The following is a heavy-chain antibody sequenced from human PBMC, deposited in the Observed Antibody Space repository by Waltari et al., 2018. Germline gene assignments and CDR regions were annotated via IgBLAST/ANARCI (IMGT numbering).Heavy chain of an antibody. V-gene: IGHV1-2*02. Sequence: QVQLVQSGAEVKRPGASVQVSCKASGYTFTGYYIHWVRQAPGQVHEWMGWINTNSGGTNDAQKGQGRVTMTRDTSSRTADMELSRLRADDTAVYYGARDKRRFDYWGQGTLVTVSS. CDR2: INTNSGGT. CDR1: GYTFTGYY. CDR3: ARDKRRFDY. J-gene: IGHJ4*02.